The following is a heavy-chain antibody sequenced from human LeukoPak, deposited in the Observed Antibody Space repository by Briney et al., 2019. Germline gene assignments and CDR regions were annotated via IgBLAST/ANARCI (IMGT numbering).Heavy chain of an antibody. V-gene: IGHV1-69*06. CDR1: GGTLSSYA. D-gene: IGHD3-3*01. J-gene: IGHJ4*02. CDR2: IIPIFGTA. CDR3: ARVVLGYDIAGVEYYFDY. Sequence: SVKVSCKASGGTLSSYAISWVRQAPGQGLERMGGIIPIFGTANYAQKFQGRVTITADKSTSTAYMELSSLRSEDTAVYYCARVVLGYDIAGVEYYFDYWGQGTLVTVSS.